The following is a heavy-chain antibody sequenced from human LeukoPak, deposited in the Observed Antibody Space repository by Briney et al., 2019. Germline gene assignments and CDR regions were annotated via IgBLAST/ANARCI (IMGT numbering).Heavy chain of an antibody. V-gene: IGHV1-8*03. D-gene: IGHD3-3*01. Sequence: ASVKVSCKASGGTFSSYAISWVRQAPGQGLEWMGWMNPNSGNTGYAQKFQGRVTITKNTSISTAYMELYSLRSEDTAVYYCARSEWIETFDIWGQGTMVTVSS. CDR2: MNPNSGNT. J-gene: IGHJ3*02. CDR3: ARSEWIETFDI. CDR1: GGTFSSYA.